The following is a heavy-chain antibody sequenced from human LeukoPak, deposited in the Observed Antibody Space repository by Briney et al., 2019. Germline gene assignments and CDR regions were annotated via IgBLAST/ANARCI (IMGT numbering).Heavy chain of an antibody. Sequence: GGSLRLSCAASGFTLSTYNMNWVRQAPGKGLEWVSAVGGTDGRTYYAAFVKGRFTIYRDNSKNTLYLQMNSLRAEDTAVYYCAKDGSYYFDYWGQGTLVTVSS. CDR2: VGGTDGRT. V-gene: IGHV3-23*01. CDR1: GFTLSTYN. J-gene: IGHJ4*02. CDR3: AKDGSYYFDY.